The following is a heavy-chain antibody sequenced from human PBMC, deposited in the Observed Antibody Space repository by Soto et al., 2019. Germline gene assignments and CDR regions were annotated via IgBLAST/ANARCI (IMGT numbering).Heavy chain of an antibody. CDR3: AKGFSGSYYSGYDY. D-gene: IGHD1-26*01. J-gene: IGHJ4*02. CDR1: GFTFSSYV. V-gene: IGHV3-30*18. Sequence: GGSLRLSCAASGFTFSSYVMYWVRQAPGKGLVWVSRIKSDGNSKNYVDSVKGRFTISRDNAKNTLYLQMNSLRAEDTAVYYCAKGFSGSYYSGYDYWGQGTLVTVSS. CDR2: IKSDGNSK.